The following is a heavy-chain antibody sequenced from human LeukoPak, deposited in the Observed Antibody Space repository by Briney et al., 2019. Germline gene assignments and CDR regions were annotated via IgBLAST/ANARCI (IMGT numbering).Heavy chain of an antibody. CDR3: AKDYCGGNSCFVDY. J-gene: IGHJ4*02. V-gene: IGHV3-21*04. D-gene: IGHD2-21*01. CDR2: ISSSSSYI. Sequence: PGGSLRLSCAASGFTFSSYSMNWVRQAPGKGLEWVSSISSSSSYIYYADSVKGRFTISRDNARNSLYLQMNSLRPEDTALYYCAKDYCGGNSCFVDYWGQGTLVTVSS. CDR1: GFTFSSYS.